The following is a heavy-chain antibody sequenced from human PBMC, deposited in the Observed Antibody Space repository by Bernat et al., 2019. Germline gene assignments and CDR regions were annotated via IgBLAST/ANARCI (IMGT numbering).Heavy chain of an antibody. Sequence: QVQLVESGGGVVQPGRSLRLSCAASGFTFSNYGMHWVRRAPGKGLEWVAVISYDGSNKYYADSVKGRFTISRDNSKNTLYLQMNSLRAEDTAVYYCAKERHDSSGYYVGMDVWGQGTTVTVSS. D-gene: IGHD3-22*01. CDR2: ISYDGSNK. CDR1: GFTFSNYG. J-gene: IGHJ6*02. CDR3: AKERHDSSGYYVGMDV. V-gene: IGHV3-30*18.